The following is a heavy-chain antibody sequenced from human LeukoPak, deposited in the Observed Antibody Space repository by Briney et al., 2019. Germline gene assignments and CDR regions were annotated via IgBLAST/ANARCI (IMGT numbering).Heavy chain of an antibody. V-gene: IGHV3-74*01. J-gene: IGHJ5*02. CDR3: ARGAVGYCSGGSCSRWFDP. Sequence: GGSLRLSCAASGFTFSSYWMHWVRQAPGKGLVWVSRINSDGSSTSYADSVKGRFTISRDNAKNTLYLQMNSLRAEDTAVYYCARGAVGYCSGGSCSRWFDPWGQGILVTVSS. CDR2: INSDGSST. D-gene: IGHD2-15*01. CDR1: GFTFSSYW.